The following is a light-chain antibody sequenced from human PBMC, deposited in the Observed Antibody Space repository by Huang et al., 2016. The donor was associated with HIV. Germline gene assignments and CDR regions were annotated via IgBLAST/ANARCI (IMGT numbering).Light chain of an antibody. Sequence: TQSPDTLSVSPGERAILSCRASQSITVNLAWYQQRPGQPPRLLIYDASTRATGIPARFSGWGSGTEFTLFIKSVQSEDFALYYCQQYSNWPPWTFGQGTTVDI. CDR2: DAS. CDR1: QSITVN. J-gene: IGKJ1*01. CDR3: QQYSNWPPWT. V-gene: IGKV3-15*01.